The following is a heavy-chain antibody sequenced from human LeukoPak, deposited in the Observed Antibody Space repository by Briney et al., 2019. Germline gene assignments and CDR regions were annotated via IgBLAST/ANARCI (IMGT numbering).Heavy chain of an antibody. V-gene: IGHV3-23*01. CDR2: VTDTGDGT. CDR3: TKRVPYSSSSVYFDY. D-gene: IGHD6-6*01. Sequence: GGSLRLSCAASGFTFRTCGMNWVRQAPGKGLEWVSAVTDTGDGTYYADSVKGRFTISRDNSKNTVYLQMHSLRVEDTAVYYCTKRVPYSSSSVYFDYWGQGTLVTVSS. J-gene: IGHJ4*02. CDR1: GFTFRTCG.